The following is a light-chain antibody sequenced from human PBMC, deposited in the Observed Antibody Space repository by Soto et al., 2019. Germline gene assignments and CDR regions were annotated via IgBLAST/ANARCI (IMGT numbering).Light chain of an antibody. CDR1: SGSIASNY. V-gene: IGLV6-57*03. CDR3: HSYESNNVV. Sequence: NFMLTQPHSVSESPGKTAIISCTRSSGSIASNYVQWYQQRPGSAPTIVIYEDNQRPSGVPDRFSGSVDSSSNSASLTISGLKTEDEADYYCHSYESNNVVFGGGTKLTVL. CDR2: EDN. J-gene: IGLJ3*02.